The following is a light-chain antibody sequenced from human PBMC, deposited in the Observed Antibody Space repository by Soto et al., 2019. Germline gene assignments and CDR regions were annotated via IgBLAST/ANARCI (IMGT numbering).Light chain of an antibody. Sequence: EIVLTQSPGTLSLSPGXRATLSCRASQSVSSSYLAWYQQKPGQAPRLLIYGASSRATGIPDRFSGSGSGTDFTLTISRLEPEDFAVYYCQQYRSSPPWTFGQGTKVDIK. V-gene: IGKV3-20*01. J-gene: IGKJ1*01. CDR2: GAS. CDR3: QQYRSSPPWT. CDR1: QSVSSSY.